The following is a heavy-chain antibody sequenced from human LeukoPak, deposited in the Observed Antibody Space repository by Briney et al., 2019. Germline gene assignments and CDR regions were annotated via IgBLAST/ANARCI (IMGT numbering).Heavy chain of an antibody. CDR1: GGSISSGGYY. Sequence: NPSQTLSLTCTVSGGSISSGGYYWSWIRQPAGKGLEWIGEINHSGSTNYNPSLKSRVTISIDTSKNHFSLKLSSVTAADTAVYYCARETSVTSDYWGQGTLVTVSS. V-gene: IGHV4-61*09. CDR3: ARETSVTSDY. D-gene: IGHD4-17*01. J-gene: IGHJ4*02. CDR2: INHSGST.